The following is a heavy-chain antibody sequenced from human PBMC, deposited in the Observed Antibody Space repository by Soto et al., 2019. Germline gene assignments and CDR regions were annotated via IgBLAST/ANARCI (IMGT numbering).Heavy chain of an antibody. V-gene: IGHV3-23*01. CDR3: AKFARGQLWLPFDY. CDR1: GFTFSSYA. J-gene: IGHJ4*02. Sequence: GGSLRLSCAASGFTFSSYAMSWVRQAPGKGLEWVSAIRGSGGSTYYADSVKGRFNISRYKSKNKLYLQMNSLRAEDTAVYYCAKFARGQLWLPFDYWGQGTLVTVSS. CDR2: IRGSGGST. D-gene: IGHD5-18*01.